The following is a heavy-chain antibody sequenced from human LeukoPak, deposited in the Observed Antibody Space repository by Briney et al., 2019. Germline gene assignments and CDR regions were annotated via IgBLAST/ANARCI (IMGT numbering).Heavy chain of an antibody. D-gene: IGHD3-10*02. CDR1: GFTFSSYW. CDR3: AELGITMIGGV. V-gene: IGHV3-74*01. J-gene: IGHJ6*04. CDR2: INNDGSDT. Sequence: GGSLRLSCAASGFTFSSYWMHWVRQAPGRGLVWVSRINNDGSDTIYADSVKGRFSISRDNAKNTLYLQMNSLRAEDTAVYYCAELGITMIGGVWGKGTTVTISS.